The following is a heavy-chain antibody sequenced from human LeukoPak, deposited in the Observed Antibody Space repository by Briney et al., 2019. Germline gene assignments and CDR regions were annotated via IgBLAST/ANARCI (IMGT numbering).Heavy chain of an antibody. CDR3: AKLGGKIAYGDEYYGMDV. CDR2: ISRSGGST. CDR1: ELHA. Sequence: PGGSLRLTCAASELHAMTWVRQGPGKGLEWVSAISRSGGSTYYADSVKGRFTISRDKSNNTMYLQMNSLRAEDTAVYYCAKLGGKIAYGDEYYGMDVWGQGTTVTVSS. V-gene: IGHV3-23*01. D-gene: IGHD4-17*01. J-gene: IGHJ6*02.